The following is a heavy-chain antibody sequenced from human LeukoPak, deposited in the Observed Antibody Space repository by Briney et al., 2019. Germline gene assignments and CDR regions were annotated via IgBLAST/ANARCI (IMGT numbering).Heavy chain of an antibody. J-gene: IGHJ4*02. CDR3: VKDQYSSGYYDFDY. D-gene: IGHD6-19*01. V-gene: IGHV3-30*02. CDR2: IRYDGSNK. CDR1: GFTFSSYG. Sequence: PGGSLRLSCAASGFTFSSYGMHWVRQAPGKGLEWVAFIRYDGSNKYYADSVKGRFTISRDNAKNSLYLQMNSLRAEDTALYYCVKDQYSSGYYDFDYWGQGTLVTVSS.